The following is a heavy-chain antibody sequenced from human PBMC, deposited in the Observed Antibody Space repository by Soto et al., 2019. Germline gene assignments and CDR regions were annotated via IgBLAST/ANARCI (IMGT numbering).Heavy chain of an antibody. V-gene: IGHV4-34*01. D-gene: IGHD3-10*01. Sequence: SETLSLTCAVYGGSFSGYYWSWIRQPPGKGLEWIGEINHSGSTNYNPSLKSRVTISVDTSKNQFSLKLSSVTAADTAVYYCARFYPILWFGELYPWGQGTLVTVSS. CDR3: ARFYPILWFGELYP. CDR2: INHSGST. J-gene: IGHJ5*02. CDR1: GGSFSGYY.